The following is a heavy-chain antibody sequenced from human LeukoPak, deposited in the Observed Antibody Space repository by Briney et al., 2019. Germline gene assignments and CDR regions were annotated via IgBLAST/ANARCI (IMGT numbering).Heavy chain of an antibody. D-gene: IGHD1-1*01. Sequence: GGSLRLSCAASGFTVSSNYMSWVRQAPGKGLEWVSVIYSGGSTYYADSVKVRFTISRENSKNPLYLQMNSLRAEDTAVYYCARVIPTWDDAFDIWGQGTMVTVSS. CDR3: ARVIPTWDDAFDI. V-gene: IGHV3-53*01. CDR1: GFTVSSNY. J-gene: IGHJ3*02. CDR2: IYSGGST.